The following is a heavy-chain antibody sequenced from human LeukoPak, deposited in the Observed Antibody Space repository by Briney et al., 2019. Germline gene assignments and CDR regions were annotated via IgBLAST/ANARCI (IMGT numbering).Heavy chain of an antibody. V-gene: IGHV1-3*01. J-gene: IGHJ4*02. Sequence: ASVKVSCKASGYTFTSYDINWVRQATGQGLEWMGWINPGNGNTKYSQKFQGRVTITRDTFASTAYMELSSLTFEDTAVYYCANWAGTPAGYFSGPLDYWGQGTLVTVSS. CDR1: GYTFTSYD. CDR3: ANWAGTPAGYFSGPLDY. D-gene: IGHD6-19*01. CDR2: INPGNGNT.